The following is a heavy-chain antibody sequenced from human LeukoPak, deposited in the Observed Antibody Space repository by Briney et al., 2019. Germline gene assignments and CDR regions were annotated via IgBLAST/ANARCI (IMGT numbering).Heavy chain of an antibody. V-gene: IGHV4-34*01. J-gene: IGHJ4*02. Sequence: SXXLSLTCAVYGGSFSGYYWSWIRQPPGKGLEWIGEINHSGSTNYNTSLKRRVSISVEKSKKQFSLKLSSVTAADTAVYYCAREVRGGGKFDYWGQGTLVTVSS. CDR2: INHSGST. CDR1: GGSFSGYY. CDR3: AREVRGGGKFDY. D-gene: IGHD2-21*01.